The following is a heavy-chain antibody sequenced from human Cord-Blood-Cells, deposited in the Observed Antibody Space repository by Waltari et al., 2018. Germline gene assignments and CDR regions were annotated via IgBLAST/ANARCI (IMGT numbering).Heavy chain of an antibody. CDR1: GGTFSSYA. J-gene: IGHJ4*02. CDR2: IIPIFGTA. D-gene: IGHD2-15*01. CDR3: ARVPAYYCSGGSCYFDY. Sequence: QVQLVQSGAEVKKPGSSVKVSCKASGGTFSSYAISWVRQAPGQGLEWMGGIIPIFGTANYAQKFQGRVTITADESTSTAYMELSSLRSEDTAVYYCARVPAYYCSGGSCYFDYWGQGTLVTVSS. V-gene: IGHV1-69*01.